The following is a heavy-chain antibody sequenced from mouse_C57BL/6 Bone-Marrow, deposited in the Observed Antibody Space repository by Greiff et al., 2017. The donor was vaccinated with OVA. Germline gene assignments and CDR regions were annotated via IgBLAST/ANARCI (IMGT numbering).Heavy chain of an antibody. V-gene: IGHV1-22*01. Sequence: EVKLMESGPELVKPGASVKMSCKASGFTFTDYNMHWVKQSHGKSLEWIGYINTNNGGTSYNQKFKGKATLTVNKSSSTAYMELRSLTSEDSAVYYCASGDSNYDAMDYWGQGTSVTVSS. D-gene: IGHD2-5*01. CDR3: ASGDSNYDAMDY. J-gene: IGHJ4*01. CDR2: INTNNGGT. CDR1: GFTFTDYN.